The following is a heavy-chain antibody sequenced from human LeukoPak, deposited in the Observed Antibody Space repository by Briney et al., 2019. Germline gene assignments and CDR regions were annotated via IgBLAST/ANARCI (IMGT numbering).Heavy chain of an antibody. J-gene: IGHJ4*02. Sequence: QSRGSLRLSCAASGFTFSSYEMNWVRQAPGKGLEWVSYISSSGSTIYYADSVKGRFTISRDNAKNSLYLQMNSLRAEDTAVYYCARAVGGGYEDYWGQGTLVTVSS. CDR1: GFTFSSYE. V-gene: IGHV3-48*03. CDR2: ISSSGSTI. CDR3: ARAVGGGYEDY. D-gene: IGHD5-12*01.